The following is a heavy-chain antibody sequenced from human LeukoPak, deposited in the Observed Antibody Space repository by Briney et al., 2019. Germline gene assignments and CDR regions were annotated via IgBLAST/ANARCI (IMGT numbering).Heavy chain of an antibody. J-gene: IGHJ6*03. CDR2: INHSGST. CDR1: GGSFSGYY. V-gene: IGHV4-34*01. D-gene: IGHD2-2*01. Sequence: SETLSLTCAVDGGSFSGYYWSWIRQPPGKGLEWIGEINHSGSTNYNPSLKSRVTISVDTSKNQFSLKLSSVTAADTAVYYCARASYCSSTSCYLRKTYYMDVWGKGTTVTVSS. CDR3: ARASYCSSTSCYLRKTYYMDV.